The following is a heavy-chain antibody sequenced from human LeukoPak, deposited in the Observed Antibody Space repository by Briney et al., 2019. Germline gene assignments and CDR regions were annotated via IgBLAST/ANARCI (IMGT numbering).Heavy chain of an antibody. J-gene: IGHJ6*03. CDR3: ARSPRVDSYYYYYMDV. CDR2: ISSSSSTI. CDR1: GFTFSSYS. V-gene: IGHV3-48*04. D-gene: IGHD3-3*01. Sequence: GGSLRLSCAASGFTFSSYSMNWVRQAPGKGLEWVSYISSSSSTIKYADSVKGRFTISRDNAKNSLYLQMNSLRAEDTAVYNCARSPRVDSYYYYYMDVWGKGTTVTVSS.